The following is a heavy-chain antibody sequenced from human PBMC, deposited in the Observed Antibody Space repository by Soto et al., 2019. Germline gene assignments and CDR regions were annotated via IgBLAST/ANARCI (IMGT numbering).Heavy chain of an antibody. D-gene: IGHD2-15*01. CDR3: ASSRYCSGGSCYSDDAFDI. CDR1: GGSICSYY. V-gene: IGHV4-59*01. J-gene: IGHJ3*02. Sequence: SETLSLTCTVSGGSICSYYWSWIRQPPGKGLEWIGYIYYSGSTNYNPSLKSRVTISVDTSKNQFSLKLSSVTAADTAVYYCASSRYCSGGSCYSDDAFDIWGQGTMVTVSS. CDR2: IYYSGST.